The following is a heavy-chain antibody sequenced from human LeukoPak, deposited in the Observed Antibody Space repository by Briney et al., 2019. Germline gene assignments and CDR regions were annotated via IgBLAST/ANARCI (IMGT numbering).Heavy chain of an antibody. V-gene: IGHV4-61*02. D-gene: IGHD6-25*01. CDR1: GGSISSGSYY. Sequence: SETLSLTCTVSGGSISSGSYYWRWIRQPAGKGLEWIGRIYTSGSTNYNPSLKSRVTISVDTSKNQFSLKLSSVTAADTAVYYCARLAAAYNWFDPWGQGTLVTVSS. CDR3: ARLAAAYNWFDP. J-gene: IGHJ5*02. CDR2: IYTSGST.